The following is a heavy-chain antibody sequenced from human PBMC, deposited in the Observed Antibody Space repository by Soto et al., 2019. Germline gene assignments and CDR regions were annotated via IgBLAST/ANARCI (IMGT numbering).Heavy chain of an antibody. CDR2: INYSGST. J-gene: IGHJ3*02. CDR1: GGSISGYY. V-gene: IGHV4-59*01. Sequence: QVQLQESGPGLVKPSETLSLTCTVSGGSISGYYWSWIRQPPGKRLEWIGYINYSGSTNYNPSPKSRVTTSVDTANKQYSLKLVSGPAADAAVYYCARYFDWPSAFDIWGQGTMVTVSS. CDR3: ARYFDWPSAFDI. D-gene: IGHD3-9*01.